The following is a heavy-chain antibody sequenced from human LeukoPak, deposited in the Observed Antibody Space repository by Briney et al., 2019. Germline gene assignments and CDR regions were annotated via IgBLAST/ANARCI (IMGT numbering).Heavy chain of an antibody. D-gene: IGHD2-2*01. CDR3: ARVGGDIVVVPAAPDY. Sequence: GGSLRLSCAASGFTFSRYWMNWVRQAPGKGLEWVSSISSSSSYIYYADSVKGRFTISRDNSKNSLYLQMTSLKAEDTAVYYCARVGGDIVVVPAAPDYWGQGTLVTVSS. J-gene: IGHJ4*02. CDR2: ISSSSSYI. V-gene: IGHV3-21*01. CDR1: GFTFSRYW.